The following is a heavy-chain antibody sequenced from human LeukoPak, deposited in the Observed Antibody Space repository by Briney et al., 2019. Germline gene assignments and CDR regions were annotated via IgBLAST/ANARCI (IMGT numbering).Heavy chain of an antibody. CDR2: ISGSGHDI. CDR1: GFSFSDSY. J-gene: IGHJ4*02. Sequence: GGSLRLSCVVSGFSFSDSYMTWIRQTPGKGLESLAYISGSGHDIYYTDSVKGRFTISGDNAKDSLYLQMNSLRTEDTAVYYCARGRVSRPLTPPNYWGQGTLVTVSS. V-gene: IGHV3-11*04. CDR3: ARGRVSRPLTPPNY.